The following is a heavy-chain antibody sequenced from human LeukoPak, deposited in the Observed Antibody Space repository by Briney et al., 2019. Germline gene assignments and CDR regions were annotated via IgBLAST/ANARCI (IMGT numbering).Heavy chain of an antibody. J-gene: IGHJ6*03. V-gene: IGHV1-8*01. CDR1: GYTFTSYD. D-gene: IGHD3-10*01. Sequence: ASVKVSCKASGYTFTSYDINWVRQATGQGLEWMGWMNPNSGNTGYAQKFQGRVTMTRNTSISTAYMELSSLRSEDTAVYYCARGLGGRGYYGSGSYYGPYYYMDVWGKGTTVTISS. CDR3: ARGLGGRGYYGSGSYYGPYYYMDV. CDR2: MNPNSGNT.